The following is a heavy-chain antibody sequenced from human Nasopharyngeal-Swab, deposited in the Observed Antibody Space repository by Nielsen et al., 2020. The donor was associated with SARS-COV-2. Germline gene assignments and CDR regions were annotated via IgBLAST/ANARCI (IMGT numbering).Heavy chain of an antibody. CDR1: GFTFSSYA. CDR3: AKAPRGITMSYFQH. J-gene: IGHJ1*01. V-gene: IGHV3-23*01. D-gene: IGHD3-10*02. CDR2: ISGSGGST. Sequence: RGSLRLSCAASGFTFSSYAMSWVRQAPGKGLEWVSAISGSGGSTYYADSVKGRFTISRDNSKNTLYLQMNSLRAEDTAVYYCAKAPRGITMSYFQHWGQGTLVTVSS.